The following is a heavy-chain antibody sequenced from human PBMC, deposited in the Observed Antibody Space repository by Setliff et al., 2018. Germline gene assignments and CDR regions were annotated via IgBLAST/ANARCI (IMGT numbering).Heavy chain of an antibody. CDR3: ARAHRYFSDTSGYFYDQGRSAFDV. CDR2: INPHSGGT. V-gene: IGHV1-2*02. J-gene: IGHJ3*01. D-gene: IGHD3-22*01. Sequence: ASVKVSCKASGYTFTGYYIHWVRQAPGQGLEWMGWINPHSGGTNFPQTFQGRVTMTRDTSINTAYMELSSLRSEDTAVYYCARAHRYFSDTSGYFYDQGRSAFDVWGQGTMVTVSS. CDR1: GYTFTGYY.